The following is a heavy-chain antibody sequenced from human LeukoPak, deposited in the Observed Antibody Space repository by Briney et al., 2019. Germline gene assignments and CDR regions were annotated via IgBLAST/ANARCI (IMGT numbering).Heavy chain of an antibody. D-gene: IGHD1-1*01. Sequence: ASVKVSCKASGYTFTSYDINWVRQATGQGLEWMGWMNPNSGNTGYAQKFQGRVTMTRNTSISTAYMELSSLRSEDTAVYYCARDLRWNWNDVGYWGQGTLVTVSS. CDR3: ARDLRWNWNDVGY. CDR2: MNPNSGNT. CDR1: GYTFTSYD. J-gene: IGHJ4*02. V-gene: IGHV1-8*01.